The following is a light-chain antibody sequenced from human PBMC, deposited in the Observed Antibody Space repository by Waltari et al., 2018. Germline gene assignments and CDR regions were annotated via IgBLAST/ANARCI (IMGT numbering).Light chain of an antibody. V-gene: IGKV4-1*01. CDR1: QNILYSSNNKNY. Sequence: DIVLTQSPDSLAVSLGERATINCKSSQNILYSSNNKNYLAWYQQKAGQPPKLLFYWASTRKSGVPDRFSGSGSGTDFTLTISSLQAEDVAVYYCQQYYSSPYTFGQGTRLEIK. CDR2: WAS. J-gene: IGKJ2*01. CDR3: QQYYSSPYT.